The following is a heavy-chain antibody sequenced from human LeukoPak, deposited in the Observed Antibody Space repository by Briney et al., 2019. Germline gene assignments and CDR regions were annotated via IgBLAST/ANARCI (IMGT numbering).Heavy chain of an antibody. V-gene: IGHV3-21*01. CDR3: ARDLGFMGGYYPHFDY. D-gene: IGHD3-22*01. CDR2: IRGDGYT. Sequence: GGSLRLSCAASGFPFSTYAMSWVRQAPGKGLEWVSAIRGDGYTYYADSVKGRFTISRDNAKNSLYLQMNSLRAEDTAVYYCARDLGFMGGYYPHFDYWGQGTLVTVSS. CDR1: GFPFSTYA. J-gene: IGHJ4*02.